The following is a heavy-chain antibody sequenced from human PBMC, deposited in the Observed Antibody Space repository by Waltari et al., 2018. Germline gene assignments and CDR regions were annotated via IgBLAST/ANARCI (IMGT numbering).Heavy chain of an antibody. CDR1: GFTFGSHA. CDR2: IRSKIYGGPA. J-gene: IGHJ6*02. V-gene: IGHV3-49*03. CDR3: SRVSASGDGMDV. D-gene: IGHD3-16*01. Sequence: EVQLVESGGGLVQPGRSLRLSCTTSGFTFGSHALSWFSRAPGKGLEWVGFIRSKIYGGPADYAASVKGRFTVSRDDSKSIAYLQMDSLKTEDTAVYYCSRVSASGDGMDVWGQGTTVTVSS.